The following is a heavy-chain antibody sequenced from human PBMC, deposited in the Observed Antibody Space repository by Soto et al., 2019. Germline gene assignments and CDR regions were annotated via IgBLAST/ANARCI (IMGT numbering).Heavy chain of an antibody. V-gene: IGHV4-31*03. J-gene: IGHJ4*02. CDR2: IYYGGDS. CDR3: ARGGGGGVDC. Sequence: QVQLQESGPGLVKPSQTLSLTCTVSGGSISSRTSYWSWIRQHPGKGLEWIGYIYYGGDSFYNPPLKSRVTKANDTAENPSSLKLNCVVAADGAGYFGARGGGGGVDCWGQGTLVTVAS. D-gene: IGHD1-26*01. CDR1: GGSISSRTSY.